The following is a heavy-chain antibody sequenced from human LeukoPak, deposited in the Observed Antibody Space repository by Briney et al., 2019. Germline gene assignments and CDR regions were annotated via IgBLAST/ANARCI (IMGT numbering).Heavy chain of an antibody. CDR3: AKKTPGNYPYDY. CDR2: INQDGSKE. V-gene: IGHV3-7*03. Sequence: GGSLRLSCTASGFIFSNYWMTWVRQAPGKGLEWVAQINQDGSKEYYIDSVKARFSISRDNARNSQSLQMTSLRAEDTAVYYCAKKTPGNYPYDYWGQGTLVTVSP. CDR1: GFIFSNYW. D-gene: IGHD3-22*01. J-gene: IGHJ4*02.